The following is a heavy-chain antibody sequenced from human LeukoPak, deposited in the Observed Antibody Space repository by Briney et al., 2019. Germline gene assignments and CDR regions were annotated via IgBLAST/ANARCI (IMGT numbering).Heavy chain of an antibody. J-gene: IGHJ6*02. Sequence: SETLSLTCTVSGGSISSSSYYWGWIRQPPGKGLEWIGGIYYSGSTYYNPSLKSRVTISVDTSKNQFSLKLSSVTAADTAVYYCARHGTEYYGSGSYYKPPLYYGMDVWGQGTTVTVSS. CDR3: ARHGTEYYGSGSYYKPPLYYGMDV. CDR1: GGSISSSSYY. D-gene: IGHD3-10*01. CDR2: IYYSGST. V-gene: IGHV4-39*01.